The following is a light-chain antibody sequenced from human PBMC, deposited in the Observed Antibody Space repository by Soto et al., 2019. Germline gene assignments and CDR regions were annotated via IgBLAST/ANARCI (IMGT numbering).Light chain of an antibody. Sequence: DIQLTQSPTSVSASVGDSLTITCRASQGITSWLAWCQQKPGRAPKLLIYAASNLQSGVPSRFSGSGSGTDFTLTISSLQPEDFGTYYCQQTSSFPLTLGGGTKVDIK. V-gene: IGKV1-12*01. J-gene: IGKJ4*01. CDR1: QGITSW. CDR2: AAS. CDR3: QQTSSFPLT.